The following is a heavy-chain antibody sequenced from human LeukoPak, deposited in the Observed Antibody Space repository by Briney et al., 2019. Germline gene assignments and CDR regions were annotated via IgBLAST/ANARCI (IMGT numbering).Heavy chain of an antibody. CDR2: MNPNSGNT. V-gene: IGHV1-8*01. CDR1: GYTFSDYD. D-gene: IGHD5-12*01. Sequence: ASVKVSCKASGYTFSDYDIGWVRQATGQGLEWMGWMNPNSGNTGYAEKFQGRVTMTRDTSTNTAYMELTSLTSEDTAVYYCARNSGLADYWGQGTLVTVAS. CDR3: ARNSGLADY. J-gene: IGHJ4*02.